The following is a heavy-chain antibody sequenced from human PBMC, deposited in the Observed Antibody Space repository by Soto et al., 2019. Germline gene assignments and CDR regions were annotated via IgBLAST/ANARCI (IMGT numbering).Heavy chain of an antibody. CDR2: MNPKSGNT. CDR1: GYTFTSYD. V-gene: IGHV1-8*01. J-gene: IGHJ5*02. CDR3: ARGLYYKSWSGWWWFDP. Sequence: QVQLVQSGAEVKKPVASVKVSCKASGYTFTSYDIHWVRQATGQGLEWMGWMNPKSGNTGYAQKFQGRVTMTRNTSITTAYMELTSLRSEDTAVYYCARGLYYKSWSGWWWFDPWGQGTLVTVSS. D-gene: IGHD3-3*01.